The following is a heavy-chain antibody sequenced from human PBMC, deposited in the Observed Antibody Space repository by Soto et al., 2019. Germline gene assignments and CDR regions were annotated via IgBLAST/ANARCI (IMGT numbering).Heavy chain of an antibody. V-gene: IGHV1-45*02. CDR3: ARGGLGYCSGECSGLH. CDR1: GYTFTYRY. D-gene: IGHD2-15*01. J-gene: IGHJ4*02. Sequence: ASAKVSCKASGYTFTYRYLHWVRQAPGQALEWMGWITPFNGNTNYAQKFQDRVTITRDRSMSTAYMELSSLRSEDTAVYYCARGGLGYCSGECSGLHWGQGTRVTVSS. CDR2: ITPFNGNT.